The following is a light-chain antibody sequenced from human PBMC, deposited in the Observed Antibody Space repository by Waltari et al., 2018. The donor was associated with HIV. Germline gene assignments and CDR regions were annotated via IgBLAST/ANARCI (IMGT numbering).Light chain of an antibody. Sequence: QSVLTQPPSVSAAPGQKVTISCSGSSSNIGNNYVSWYQQLPGTAPKLPIYDHSKRPSGIPDRFSGSKSGTSATLGITGLQTGDEADYYCGTWDSSLSGVFGGGTKLTVL. CDR1: SSNIGNNY. CDR2: DHS. V-gene: IGLV1-51*01. CDR3: GTWDSSLSGV. J-gene: IGLJ3*02.